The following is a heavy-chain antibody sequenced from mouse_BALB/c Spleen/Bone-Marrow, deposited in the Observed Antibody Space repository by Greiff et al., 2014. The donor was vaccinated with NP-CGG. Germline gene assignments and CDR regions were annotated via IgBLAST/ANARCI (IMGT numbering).Heavy chain of an antibody. CDR2: IYPGDGDT. J-gene: IGHJ3*01. D-gene: IGHD2-1*01. Sequence: QVQLKESGAELVRPGSSVKISRRASGYAFSSYWMNWVKQRPGQGLEWIGQIYPGDGDTYYNGEFKGKATLTADNSSSTAYMQLSSLTSEDSAVYFCARETYGNAWFAYWGQGTLVTVSA. V-gene: IGHV1-80*01. CDR1: GYAFSSYW. CDR3: ARETYGNAWFAY.